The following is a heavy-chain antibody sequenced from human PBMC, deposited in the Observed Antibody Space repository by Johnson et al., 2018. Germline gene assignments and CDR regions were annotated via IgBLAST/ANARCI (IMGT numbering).Heavy chain of an antibody. CDR3: TTDKTDFWSGYGWAPYYGMDV. J-gene: IGHJ6*02. V-gene: IGHV3-15*01. CDR1: GFTFSNAW. Sequence: EVQLVESGGGLVKPGVSLRLSCAASGFTFSNAWMSWVRQAPGKGLEWVGRIKSKTEGGTTDYAAPVKGRFTISRDDSKNTLYLQRNSLKTEDTAVYYCTTDKTDFWSGYGWAPYYGMDVWGQGTTVTVSS. D-gene: IGHD3-3*01. CDR2: IKSKTEGGTT.